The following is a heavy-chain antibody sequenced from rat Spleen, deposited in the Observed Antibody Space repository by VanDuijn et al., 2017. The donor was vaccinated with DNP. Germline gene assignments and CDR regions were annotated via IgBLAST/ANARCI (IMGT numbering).Heavy chain of an antibody. V-gene: IGHV5-22*01. Sequence: EVKLVESGGGLVQPGRSLKLSCAASGFNFNDYWMAWVRQAPTKGLEWVAYIGSDVYAPYYGDSVKGRFTISRDNAKSTLYLQMNSLRSEDMATYYCARPASGWFAYWGQGTLVTVSS. J-gene: IGHJ3*01. CDR1: GFNFNDYW. D-gene: IGHD4-3*01. CDR2: IGSDVYAP. CDR3: ARPASGWFAY.